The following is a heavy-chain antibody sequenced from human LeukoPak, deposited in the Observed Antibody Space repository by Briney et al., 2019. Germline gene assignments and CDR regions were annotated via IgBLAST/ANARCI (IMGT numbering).Heavy chain of an antibody. Sequence: SETLSLTCTVSGGSTSSGGYYWSWIRQHPGKGLEWIGYIYYSGSTYYNPSLKSRVTISVDTSKNQFSLKLSSVTAADTAVYYCARDPRGTVTHDAFDIWGQGTMVTVSS. CDR1: GGSTSSGGYY. J-gene: IGHJ3*02. D-gene: IGHD4-17*01. V-gene: IGHV4-31*03. CDR2: IYYSGST. CDR3: ARDPRGTVTHDAFDI.